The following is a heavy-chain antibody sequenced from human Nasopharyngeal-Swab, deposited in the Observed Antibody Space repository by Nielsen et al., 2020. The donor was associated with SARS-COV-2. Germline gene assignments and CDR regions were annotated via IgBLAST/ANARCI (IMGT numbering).Heavy chain of an antibody. CDR1: GFTFNSYW. Sequence: GESLKISCEASGFTFNSYWMSWVRQAPGKGLEWVSAISGSGGSTYYADSVKGRFTISRDNSKNTLYLQMNSLRAEDTAVYYCAKDQPGDSSGLLDYWGQGTLVTVSS. D-gene: IGHD3-22*01. CDR2: ISGSGGST. V-gene: IGHV3-23*01. CDR3: AKDQPGDSSGLLDY. J-gene: IGHJ4*02.